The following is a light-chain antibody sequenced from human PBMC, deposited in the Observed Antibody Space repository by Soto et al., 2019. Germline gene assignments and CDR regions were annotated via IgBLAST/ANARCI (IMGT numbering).Light chain of an antibody. CDR1: QSVSSY. Sequence: EIVLTQSPATLSLSPGERATLSCRASQSVSSYLAWYQQKPGQAPRLLIYDASNRATGIPARFSGSGSWTYFTLTISSLEPEDFAVYYCQQRSNWPLFTFGPGTKVDIK. CDR2: DAS. J-gene: IGKJ3*01. CDR3: QQRSNWPLFT. V-gene: IGKV3-11*01.